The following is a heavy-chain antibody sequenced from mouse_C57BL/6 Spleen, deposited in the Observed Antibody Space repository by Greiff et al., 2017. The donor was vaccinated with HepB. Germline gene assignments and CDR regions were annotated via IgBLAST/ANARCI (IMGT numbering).Heavy chain of an antibody. CDR3: ARTAQATQGMDY. CDR2: IHPNSGST. D-gene: IGHD3-2*02. Sequence: QVQLQQPGAELVKPGASVKLSCKASGYTFTSYWMHWVKQRPGQGLEWIGMIHPNSGSTNYNEKFKSKATLTVDKSSSTAYMQLSSLTSEDSAVYYCARTAQATQGMDYWGQGTSVTVSS. CDR1: GYTFTSYW. J-gene: IGHJ4*01. V-gene: IGHV1-64*01.